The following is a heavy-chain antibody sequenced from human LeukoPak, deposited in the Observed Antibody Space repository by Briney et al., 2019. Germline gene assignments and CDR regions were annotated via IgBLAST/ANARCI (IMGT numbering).Heavy chain of an antibody. V-gene: IGHV1-18*01. J-gene: IGHJ4*02. CDR1: GYTFTSYG. CDR2: ISAYNGDT. Sequence: ASVKVSCKASGYTFTSYGVSWVRQAPGQGLEWMGWISAYNGDTNYAQKLQGSVTMTTDTSPSTAYMELRSLRSDDTAVCYCARDHGRWYYFDYWGQGTRVTVPS. CDR3: ARDHGRWYYFDY. D-gene: IGHD4-23*01.